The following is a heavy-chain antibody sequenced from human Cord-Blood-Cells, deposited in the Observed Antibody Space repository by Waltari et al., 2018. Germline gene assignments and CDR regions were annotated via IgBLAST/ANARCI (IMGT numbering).Heavy chain of an antibody. Sequence: QVQLQQRGAGLLKPSETLSLPCAAYGGSFSGYYWSWIRQPPGRGLKWIGEINDSGSTNYNPSLKSRVTISVDTSKNQFSLKLSSVTAADTAVYYCARGQGGLFDYWGQGTLVTVSS. V-gene: IGHV4-34*01. CDR3: ARGQGGLFDY. J-gene: IGHJ4*02. D-gene: IGHD1-26*01. CDR2: INDSGST. CDR1: GGSFSGYY.